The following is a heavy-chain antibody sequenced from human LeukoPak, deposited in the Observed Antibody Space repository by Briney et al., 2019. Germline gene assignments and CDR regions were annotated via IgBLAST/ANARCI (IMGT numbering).Heavy chain of an antibody. D-gene: IGHD6-13*01. Sequence: SETLSLTCTVSGGSISSYYWSWIRQPPGKGLEWIGYIYYSGTTNHNPSLKSRVTISVDTSKNQFSLKLSSVTAADTAVYYCARGVYIAAAQYGYWGQGTLVTVSS. CDR3: ARGVYIAAAQYGY. V-gene: IGHV4-59*01. CDR1: GGSISSYY. CDR2: IYYSGTT. J-gene: IGHJ4*02.